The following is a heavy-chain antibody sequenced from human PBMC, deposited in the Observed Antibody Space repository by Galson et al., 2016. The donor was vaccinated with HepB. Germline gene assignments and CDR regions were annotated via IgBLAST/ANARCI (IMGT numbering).Heavy chain of an antibody. D-gene: IGHD3-10*01. Sequence: SETLSLTCAVHGGSFSGYYWSWIRQPPGKGLEWIGEINRSVTTNYNPSLKSRVTISVDTSKNQFSLRLSSVTAADTGVYFCARGALRRSYYYGSESYVNTPLVPTFDYWGQGTLVTVSS. CDR1: GGSFSGYY. CDR2: INRSVTT. V-gene: IGHV4-34*01. CDR3: ARGALRRSYYYGSESYVNTPLVPTFDY. J-gene: IGHJ4*02.